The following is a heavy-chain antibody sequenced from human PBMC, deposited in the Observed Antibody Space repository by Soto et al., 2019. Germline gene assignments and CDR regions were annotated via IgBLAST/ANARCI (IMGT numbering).Heavy chain of an antibody. D-gene: IGHD2-2*01. CDR2: INSDGSST. V-gene: IGHV3-74*03. J-gene: IGHJ5*02. CDR1: GYTFSNFW. Sequence: EVQLLESGGILVGPGGSLRLSCAASGYTFSNFWMHWVRQVPGKGLVWVSRINSDGSSTTYADSVKGRFTISRDNARNTLYLQMNSLRVDDTAVYYCTRAAWDCTSASCLINHWGQGTLVTVSS. CDR3: TRAAWDCTSASCLINH.